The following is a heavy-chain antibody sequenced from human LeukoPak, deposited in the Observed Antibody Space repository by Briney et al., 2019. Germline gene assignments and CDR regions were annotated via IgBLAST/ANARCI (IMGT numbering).Heavy chain of an antibody. CDR1: GYSISSGYY. CDR2: IYHSGST. CDR3: VRGGELANY. J-gene: IGHJ4*02. Sequence: SETLSLTCTVSGYSISSGYYWGWSRPPPGKGLEGIGSIYHSGSTYYNPSLKSRVTISVDTSKTQFSLKLSSVTAADTAVYYCVRGGELANYWGRGILVTVSS. V-gene: IGHV4-38-2*02. D-gene: IGHD1-7*01.